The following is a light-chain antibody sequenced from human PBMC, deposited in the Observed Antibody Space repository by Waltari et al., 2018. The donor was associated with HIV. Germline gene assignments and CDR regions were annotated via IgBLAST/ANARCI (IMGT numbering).Light chain of an antibody. CDR3: VGWDSSLSAYV. CDR1: SSNIENDN. V-gene: IGLV1-47*01. J-gene: IGLJ1*01. CDR2: KNF. Sequence: QSFLTQPPSASGTPGQTVTISCSGSSSNIENDNVYWYQQFPGMTPKLLIYKNFLRPSGVPDRFAASKSGTSASLTISGLRSADEADYYCVGWDSSLSAYVFGAGTKVAVL.